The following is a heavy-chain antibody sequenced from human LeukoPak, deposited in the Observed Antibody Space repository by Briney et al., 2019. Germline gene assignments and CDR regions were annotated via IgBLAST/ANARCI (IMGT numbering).Heavy chain of an antibody. CDR3: ARVVGLTGDAFDI. CDR1: GGSISSYY. J-gene: IGHJ3*02. Sequence: SETLSLTCTVSGGSISSYYWSWIRQPPGKGLEWIGYIYYSGCTNYNPSLKSRVTISVDTSKNQFSLKLSSVTAADTAVYYCARVVGLTGDAFDIWGQGTMVTVSS. CDR2: IYYSGCT. D-gene: IGHD3-16*01. V-gene: IGHV4-59*12.